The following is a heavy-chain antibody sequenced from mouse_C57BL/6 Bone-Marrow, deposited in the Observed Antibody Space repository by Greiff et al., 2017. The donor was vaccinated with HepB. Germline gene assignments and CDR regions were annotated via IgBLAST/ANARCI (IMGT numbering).Heavy chain of an antibody. D-gene: IGHD1-1*01. J-gene: IGHJ3*01. CDR3: ARRYGSSPAWFAY. CDR2: IYPGDGDT. CDR1: GYAFSSYW. Sequence: VKLMESGAELVKPGASVKISCKASGYAFSSYWMNWVKQRPGKGLEWIGQIYPGDGDTNYNGKFKGKATLTADKSSSTAYMQLSSLTSEDSAVYFCARRYGSSPAWFAYWGQGTLVTVSA. V-gene: IGHV1-80*01.